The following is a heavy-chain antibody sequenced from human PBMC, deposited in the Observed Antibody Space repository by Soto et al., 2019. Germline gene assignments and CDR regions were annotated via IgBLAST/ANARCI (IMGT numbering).Heavy chain of an antibody. D-gene: IGHD3-10*01. V-gene: IGHV3-23*01. CDR2: ISGSGGST. Sequence: EVQLLESGGGLVQPGGSLRVSCAASGFTFSSYAMSWVRQAPGKGLEWVSGISGSGGSTYYADSVRGRFTISRDNSKNTLYVQMNSLIAEDTAIYYCAKDRDTYYYVSGRSAIDYWGQGTLVTVSS. CDR3: AKDRDTYYYVSGRSAIDY. J-gene: IGHJ4*02. CDR1: GFTFSSYA.